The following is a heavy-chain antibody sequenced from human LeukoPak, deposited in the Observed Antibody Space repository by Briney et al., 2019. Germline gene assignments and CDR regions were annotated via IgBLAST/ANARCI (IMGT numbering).Heavy chain of an antibody. CDR3: AKDSLPYGSGSYCVY. J-gene: IGHJ4*02. Sequence: GGSLRLSCTVSGFTVSSNSMSWVRQAPGKGLEWVAFILYDGSNKYYADSVKGRFTISRDNSKNTLYLQMNSLRAEDTAVYYCAKDSLPYGSGSYCVYWGQGTLVTVSS. V-gene: IGHV3-30*02. CDR1: GFTVSSNS. D-gene: IGHD3-10*01. CDR2: ILYDGSNK.